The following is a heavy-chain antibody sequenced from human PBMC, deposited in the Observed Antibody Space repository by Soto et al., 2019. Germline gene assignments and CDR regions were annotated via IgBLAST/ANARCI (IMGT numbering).Heavy chain of an antibody. Sequence: QVQLVQSGAEERVPGSSVKVSCKASRDTFDSYAMTWVRLAPGQGSEWMGGIIPILGTTKYAQKFQGRVTMTADESTSTVYIELSSLRSEDGAVYYCAAGGKNGYIKWGQGTQVTVSS. D-gene: IGHD1-1*01. CDR1: RDTFDSYA. J-gene: IGHJ4*02. CDR3: AAGGKNGYIK. V-gene: IGHV1-69*01. CDR2: IIPILGTT.